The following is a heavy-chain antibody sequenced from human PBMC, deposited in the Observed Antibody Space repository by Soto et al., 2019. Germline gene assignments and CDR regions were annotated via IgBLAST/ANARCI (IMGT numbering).Heavy chain of an antibody. V-gene: IGHV6-1*01. CDR3: ARARAARPYYYYYYGMDV. CDR1: GDSVSSNSAA. J-gene: IGHJ6*02. Sequence: SQTLSLTCAISGDSVSSNSAAWNWIRQSPSRGLEWLGRTYYRSKWYNDYAVSVKSRITINPGTSKNQFSLQLNSVTPEDTAVYYCARARAARPYYYYYYGMDVWGQGTTVTVSS. D-gene: IGHD6-6*01. CDR2: TYYRSKWYN.